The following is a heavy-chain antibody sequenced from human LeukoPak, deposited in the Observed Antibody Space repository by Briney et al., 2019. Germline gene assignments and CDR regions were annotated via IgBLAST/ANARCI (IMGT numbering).Heavy chain of an antibody. CDR3: ARYSSGWKSFDY. Sequence: GGSLRLSCAASGFTFSSYAMHWVRQAPGKGLEWVAVISYDGSNKYYADSVKGRFTISRDNSKNTLYLQMNGLRAEDTAVYYCARYSSGWKSFDYWGQGTLVTVSS. V-gene: IGHV3-30-3*01. J-gene: IGHJ4*02. CDR2: ISYDGSNK. CDR1: GFTFSSYA. D-gene: IGHD6-19*01.